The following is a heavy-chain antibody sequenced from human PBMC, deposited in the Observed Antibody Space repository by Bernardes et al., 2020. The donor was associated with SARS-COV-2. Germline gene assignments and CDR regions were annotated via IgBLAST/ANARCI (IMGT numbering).Heavy chain of an antibody. Sequence: GGSLRLSCAASGFTVSRNYMTWVRQAPGKGLEWVSTLYSGGSTHYADSVKGRFTISRDNSKNTLYLQMNSLRREDTAVYYCAGGSGAYYYYGMDVWGQGTPVTVSS. CDR2: LYSGGST. V-gene: IGHV3-66*02. CDR3: AGGSGAYYYYGMDV. CDR1: GFTVSRNY. J-gene: IGHJ6*02. D-gene: IGHD1-26*01.